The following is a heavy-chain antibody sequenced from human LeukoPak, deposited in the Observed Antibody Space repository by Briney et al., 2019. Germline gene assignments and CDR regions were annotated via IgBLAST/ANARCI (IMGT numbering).Heavy chain of an antibody. CDR1: GFTFSSYA. J-gene: IGHJ4*02. V-gene: IGHV3-30-3*01. Sequence: PGKSLRLSCAASGFTFSSYAIHWVRQAPGKGLEWVAVISFDGSNKYYTDSVKGRFTISRDNSKNTLYLQMNSLRAEDTAVYYCARPLAGGNSPPGYWGQGTLVTVSS. CDR3: ARPLAGGNSPPGY. D-gene: IGHD3-16*01. CDR2: ISFDGSNK.